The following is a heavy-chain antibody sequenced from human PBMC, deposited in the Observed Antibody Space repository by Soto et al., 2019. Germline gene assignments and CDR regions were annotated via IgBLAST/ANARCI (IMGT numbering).Heavy chain of an antibody. D-gene: IGHD6-13*01. Sequence: PGRPKRLPCAVSGLTISHSWMSWVRQAPGKGLEWVANIKEDGSEIHYADSVKGRFTISRDNSKNTLYLQMNSLRAEDTAVYYCANFFDGSTSSIAAAAPVDYWGQGTLVTVSS. CDR3: ANFFDGSTSSIAAAAPVDY. J-gene: IGHJ4*02. CDR1: GLTISHSW. CDR2: IKEDGSEI. V-gene: IGHV3-7*02.